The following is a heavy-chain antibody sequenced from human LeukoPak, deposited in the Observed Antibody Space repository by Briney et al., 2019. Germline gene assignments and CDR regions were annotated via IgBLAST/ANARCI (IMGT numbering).Heavy chain of an antibody. CDR1: GYTFTGYY. Sequence: SVKVSCKASGYTFTGYYMHWVRQAPGQGLEWMGRINPNSGGTNYAQKFQGRVTMTRDTSISTAYMELSRLRSDDTAVYYCASRPDQHLLYYFDYWGQGALVTVSS. J-gene: IGHJ4*02. V-gene: IGHV1-2*06. CDR3: ASRPDQHLLYYFDY. CDR2: INPNSGGT. D-gene: IGHD2-15*01.